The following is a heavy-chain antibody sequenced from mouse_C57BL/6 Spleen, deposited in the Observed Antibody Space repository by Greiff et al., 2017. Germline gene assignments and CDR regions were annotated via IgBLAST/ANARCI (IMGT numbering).Heavy chain of an antibody. V-gene: IGHV1-64*01. Sequence: VQLQQPGAELVKPGASVKLSCKASGYTFTSYWMHWVKQRPGPGLEWIGMIHPNSGSTNYNEKFKSKATLTVDKSSSTAYMQLSSLTSEDSAVYYCAREVDGYSAWFAYWGQGTLVTVSA. CDR1: GYTFTSYW. CDR2: IHPNSGST. J-gene: IGHJ3*01. CDR3: AREVDGYSAWFAY. D-gene: IGHD2-3*01.